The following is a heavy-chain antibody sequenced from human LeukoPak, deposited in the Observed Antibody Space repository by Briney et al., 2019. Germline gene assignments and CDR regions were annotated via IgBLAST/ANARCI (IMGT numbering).Heavy chain of an antibody. CDR2: INHSGST. J-gene: IGHJ4*02. CDR1: GGSFSGYY. Sequence: SETLSLTCAVYGGSFSGYYWSWIRQPPGKGLEWIGEINHSGSTNYNPSLKSRVTISVDTSKNQFSLKLSSVTAADTAVYYCARGYCSGGSCYSGFDYWGQGTLVTVSS. CDR3: ARGYCSGGSCYSGFDY. D-gene: IGHD2-15*01. V-gene: IGHV4-34*01.